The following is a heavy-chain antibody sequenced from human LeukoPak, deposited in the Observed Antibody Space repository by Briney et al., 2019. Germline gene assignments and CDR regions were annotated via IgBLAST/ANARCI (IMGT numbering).Heavy chain of an antibody. CDR2: ISERGGST. J-gene: IGHJ4*02. V-gene: IGHV3-23*01. CDR3: AKRGVVIRGILVIGYHQEAYHYDF. CDR1: GISLSNYA. D-gene: IGHD3-10*01. Sequence: TGGSLRLSCVVSGISLSNYAMTWVRQAPGKGLEWVSYISERGGSTTYADSVKGRFTISRDTSLNTLYLQVNNLRAEDTAVYFCAKRGVVIRGILVIGYHQEAYHYDFWGQGVLVTVSS.